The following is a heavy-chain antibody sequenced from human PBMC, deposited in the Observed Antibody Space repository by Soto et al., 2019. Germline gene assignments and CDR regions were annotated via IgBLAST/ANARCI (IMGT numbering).Heavy chain of an antibody. CDR1: GFTFSSYA. CDR3: AKELHTSSGWSQVIY. V-gene: IGHV3-30-3*01. J-gene: IGHJ4*02. CDR2: ISNDGTYK. D-gene: IGHD6-19*01. Sequence: GGSLRLSCAASGFTFSSYAMHWVRQAPGKGLEWVAIISNDGTYKDYPDAAKGRFTISRDNSKNTLYLQMNSLRAEDTAVYYCAKELHTSSGWSQVIYWGQGTLVTVSS.